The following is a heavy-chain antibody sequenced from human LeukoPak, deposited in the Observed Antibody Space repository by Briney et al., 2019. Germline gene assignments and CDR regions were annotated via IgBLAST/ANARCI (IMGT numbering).Heavy chain of an antibody. CDR3: ARLLSNTFYYGSGSHLDY. CDR2: IWYDGGNE. V-gene: IGHV3-33*01. D-gene: IGHD3-10*01. CDR1: GFIFNSYG. Sequence: PGRSLRLSCAASGFIFNSYGMHWVRQAPGKGLEWVAFIWYDGGNEYYADSVKGRFTISRDNSKNTLYLQMNSLRVEDTAVYYCARLLSNTFYYGSGSHLDYWGQGTLVIVSS. J-gene: IGHJ4*02.